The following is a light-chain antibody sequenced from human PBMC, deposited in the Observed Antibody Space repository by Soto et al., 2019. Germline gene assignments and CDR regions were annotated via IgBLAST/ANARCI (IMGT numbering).Light chain of an antibody. V-gene: IGLV2-14*01. CDR2: EVT. J-gene: IGLJ1*01. CDR3: SSYTSSSTLYV. Sequence: QSALTQPASVSGSPGQSITISCTGTSNDIGAYNYVSWYQHHPGKAPKLIIYEVTNRPSGVSNRFSCSKSDNTASLTISGLRAEDEADYYCSSYTSSSTLYVFATGTKVTV. CDR1: SNDIGAYNY.